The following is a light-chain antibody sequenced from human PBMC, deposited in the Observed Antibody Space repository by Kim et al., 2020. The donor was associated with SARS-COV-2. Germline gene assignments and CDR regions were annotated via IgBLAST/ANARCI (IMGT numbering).Light chain of an antibody. CDR1: QSISSH. J-gene: IGKJ3*01. CDR3: QQSYITPFT. V-gene: IGKV1-39*01. CDR2: AAS. Sequence: DIQMTQSPSSLSASVGDRVTITCRTTQSISSHLNWYQQKPGRAPKLLISAASTLQGGVPSRFSGSGSETDFTLTISSLQPEDFTTYFCQQSYITPFTFGPGTKVDIK.